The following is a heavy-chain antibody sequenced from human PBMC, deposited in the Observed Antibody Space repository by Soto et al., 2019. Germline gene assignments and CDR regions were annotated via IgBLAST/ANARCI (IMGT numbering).Heavy chain of an antibody. CDR1: GFSLSTSGMC. CDR3: ARDRGSYASLESFYYYSGMDV. Sequence: ASGPTLVNPTQTLTLTCTFSGFSLSTSGMCVSWIRQPPGKALEWLALIDWDDDKYYSTSLKTRLTISKDTSKNQVVLTMTNMDPVDTATYYCARDRGSYASLESFYYYSGMDVWGQGTTVTVSS. J-gene: IGHJ6*02. CDR2: IDWDDDK. D-gene: IGHD1-26*01. V-gene: IGHV2-70*01.